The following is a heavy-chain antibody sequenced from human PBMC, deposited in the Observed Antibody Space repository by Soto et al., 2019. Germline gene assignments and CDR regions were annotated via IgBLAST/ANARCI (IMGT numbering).Heavy chain of an antibody. CDR1: DGSINNYH. CDR3: ARYKHLNIAVQGYMDV. CDR2: ILYTGST. V-gene: IGHV4-59*01. D-gene: IGHD6-19*01. J-gene: IGHJ6*03. Sequence: NPSETLSLTCTVSDGSINNYHWTWIRQSPGKGLEWIGHILYTGSTNYNPSLRSRVIISIDTSRTQFSLNLSFVTAADTAVYYCARYKHLNIAVQGYMDVWGKGTTVTVSS.